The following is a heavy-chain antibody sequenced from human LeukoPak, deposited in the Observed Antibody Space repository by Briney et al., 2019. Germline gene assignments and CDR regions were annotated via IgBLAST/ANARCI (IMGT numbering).Heavy chain of an antibody. CDR1: GFTFSSYG. CDR2: ISYDGSNK. Sequence: GRSLRLSCAASGFTFSSYGMHWVRQAPGKGLEWVAVISYDGSNKYYADSVKGRFTISRDNSKNTLYLQMNSLRAEDTAVYYCAKDPHLYGDYYFDYWGQGTLVTVSS. CDR3: AKDPHLYGDYYFDY. D-gene: IGHD4-17*01. V-gene: IGHV3-30*18. J-gene: IGHJ4*02.